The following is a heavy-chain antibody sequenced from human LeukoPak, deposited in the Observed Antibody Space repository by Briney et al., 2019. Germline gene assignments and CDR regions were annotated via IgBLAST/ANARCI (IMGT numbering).Heavy chain of an antibody. Sequence: GESLKISGRGSGYSFTTYWIGWVRQMPGKGLERMGIIYPGDSDTRYSPSFQGQVTMSADKSINTAYLQWSSLKASDTAMYYCARRKGCSSTSCPPDYWGQGTLVTVSS. CDR3: ARRKGCSSTSCPPDY. V-gene: IGHV5-51*01. CDR2: IYPGDSDT. D-gene: IGHD2-2*01. J-gene: IGHJ4*02. CDR1: GYSFTTYW.